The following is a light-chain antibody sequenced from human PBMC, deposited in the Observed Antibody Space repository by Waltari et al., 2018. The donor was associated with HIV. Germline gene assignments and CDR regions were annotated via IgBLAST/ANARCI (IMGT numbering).Light chain of an antibody. V-gene: IGLV1-40*01. CDR3: QSYDSRLSGSVV. Sequence: QSVLTQPPSVSGAPGQRVTISCTGSSSNIGAGYVVHWYQQLPGTAPKLLLYANNNRPAGVPDRFAGSKSGTSASLAITGLQTEDEADYYCQSYDSRLSGSVVFGGGTKLTVL. J-gene: IGLJ2*01. CDR1: SSNIGAGYV. CDR2: ANN.